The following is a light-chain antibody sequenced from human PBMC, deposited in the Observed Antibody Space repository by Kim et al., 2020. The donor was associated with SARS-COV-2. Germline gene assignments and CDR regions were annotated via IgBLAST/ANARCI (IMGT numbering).Light chain of an antibody. J-gene: IGKJ4*01. Sequence: VLTQSPATLSLSPGERATLSCRASQSVGSYLAWYQQKPGQAPRLLIYDASNRATDIPARFSGSGSGTDFTLTISSLEPEDFAIYFYGQRSDWPRTFGGGTKVDIK. CDR1: QSVGSY. V-gene: IGKV3-11*01. CDR3: GQRSDWPRT. CDR2: DAS.